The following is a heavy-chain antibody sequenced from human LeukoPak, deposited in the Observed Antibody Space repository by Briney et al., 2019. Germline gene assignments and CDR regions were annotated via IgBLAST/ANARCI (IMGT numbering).Heavy chain of an antibody. CDR1: GFTFSSYA. CDR3: ASNTVVTRYYFDY. CDR2: ISYDGGNK. Sequence: GGSLRLSCAASGFTFSSYAMHWVRQAPGKGLEWVAVISYDGGNKYYADSVKGRFTISRDNSKNTLYLQMNSLRAEDTAVYYCASNTVVTRYYFDYWGQGTLVTVSS. V-gene: IGHV3-30-3*01. D-gene: IGHD4-23*01. J-gene: IGHJ4*02.